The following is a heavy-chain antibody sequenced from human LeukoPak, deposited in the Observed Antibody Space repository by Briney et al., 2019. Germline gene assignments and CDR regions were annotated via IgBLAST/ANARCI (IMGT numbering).Heavy chain of an antibody. D-gene: IGHD5-12*01. CDR3: ARGYSGYEIDY. CDR1: GFTFSSYAMH. CDR2: IYYSGST. V-gene: IGHV4-31*02. J-gene: IGHJ4*02. Sequence: LRLSCAASGFTFSSYAMHWIRQHPGKGLEWIGYIYYSGSTYYNPSLKSRVTISVDTSKNQFSLKLSSVTAADTAVYYCARGYSGYEIDYWGQGTLVTVSP.